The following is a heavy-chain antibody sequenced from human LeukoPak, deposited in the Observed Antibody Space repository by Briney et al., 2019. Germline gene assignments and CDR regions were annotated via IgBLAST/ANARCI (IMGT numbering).Heavy chain of an antibody. CDR1: GFTFSSYA. J-gene: IGHJ2*01. D-gene: IGHD6-13*01. CDR3: ARSYSSSWHLYFDL. CDR2: IYTSGST. V-gene: IGHV4-4*07. Sequence: GSLRLSCAASGFTFSSYAMSWIRQPAGKGLEWIGRIYTSGSTNYNPSLKSRVTMSVDTSKNQFSLKLSSVTAADTAVYYCARSYSSSWHLYFDLWGRGTLVTVSS.